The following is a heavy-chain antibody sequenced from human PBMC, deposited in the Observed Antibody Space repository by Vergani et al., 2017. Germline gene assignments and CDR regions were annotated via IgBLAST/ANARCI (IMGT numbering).Heavy chain of an antibody. V-gene: IGHV1-24*01. CDR1: GYTLPELS. J-gene: IGHJ6*02. Sequence: QVQLVQSGAEVKKTGASVKVSCKVSGYTLPELSMHWVRQAPGKGLEWMGGFDPEDGETIYAQKFQGRVTMTEDTSTDTAYMELSSLRSEDTAVYYCATDLRRRDAPQEYYYYYGMDVWGQGTTVTVSS. CDR2: FDPEDGET. CDR3: ATDLRRRDAPQEYYYYYGMDV.